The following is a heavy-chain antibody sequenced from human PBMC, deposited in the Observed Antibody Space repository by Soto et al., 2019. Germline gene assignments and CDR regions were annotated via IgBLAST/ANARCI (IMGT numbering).Heavy chain of an antibody. CDR1: GFTFSSYE. CDR2: ISSSGSTI. V-gene: IGHV3-48*03. J-gene: IGHJ4*02. D-gene: IGHD6-13*01. CDR3: ARESRWYGIDY. Sequence: LRLSCAASGFTFSSYEMNWVRQAPGKGLEWVSYISSSGSTIYYADSVKGRFTISRDNAKNSLYLQMNSLRAEDTAVYYCARESRWYGIDYWGQGTLVTVSS.